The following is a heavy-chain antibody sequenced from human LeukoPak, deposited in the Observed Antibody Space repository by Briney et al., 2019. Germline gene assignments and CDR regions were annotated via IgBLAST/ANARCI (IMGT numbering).Heavy chain of an antibody. D-gene: IGHD2-2*01. J-gene: IGHJ6*04. Sequence: PSETLSHTCAVYGGSFSGYYWSWVRQPPGKGLEWIGEINHSGSTNYNPSLTSRVTISVDMCKNQFSLKLSSVTAADTAVYYCARGYCSSTSCYAGLYYYYYGMDVWGKGATVTVSS. CDR2: INHSGST. V-gene: IGHV4-34*01. CDR1: GGSFSGYY. CDR3: ARGYCSSTSCYAGLYYYYYGMDV.